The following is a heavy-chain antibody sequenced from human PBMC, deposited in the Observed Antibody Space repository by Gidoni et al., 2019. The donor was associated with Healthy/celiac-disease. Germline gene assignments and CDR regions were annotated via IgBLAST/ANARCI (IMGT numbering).Heavy chain of an antibody. CDR3: TSKLGNLVGYFDY. CDR2: IRSKAYGGTT. D-gene: IGHD7-27*01. Sequence: EVQLVESGGGLVKPGRSLRLSCTASGFTFGDYAMSWFRQAPGKGLEWVGFIRSKAYGGTTEYAASVKGRFTISRDDSKSIAYLQMNSLKTEDTAVYYCTSKLGNLVGYFDYWGQGTLVTVSS. J-gene: IGHJ4*02. CDR1: GFTFGDYA. V-gene: IGHV3-49*05.